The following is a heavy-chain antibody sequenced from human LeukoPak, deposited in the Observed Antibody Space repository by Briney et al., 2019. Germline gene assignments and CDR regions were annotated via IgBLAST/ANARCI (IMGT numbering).Heavy chain of an antibody. Sequence: PSETLSLTCTVSGGSISSSSYYWGWIRQPPGKGLEWIGSIYYSGSTYYNPSLKSRVTISVDTSKNQFSLKLSSVTAADTAVYYCARVPIGAFIHYYFDYWGQGTLVTVSS. D-gene: IGHD1-26*01. CDR2: IYYSGST. J-gene: IGHJ4*02. CDR1: GGSISSSSYY. CDR3: ARVPIGAFIHYYFDY. V-gene: IGHV4-39*07.